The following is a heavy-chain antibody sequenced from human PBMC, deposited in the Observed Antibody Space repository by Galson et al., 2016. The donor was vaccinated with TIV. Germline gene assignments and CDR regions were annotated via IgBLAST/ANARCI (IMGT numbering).Heavy chain of an antibody. J-gene: IGHJ4*02. CDR2: IYPGDSDT. D-gene: IGHD4-23*01. CDR1: GYGFTNYW. V-gene: IGHV5-51*03. Sequence: SGAAVKQPGESLKISCKGSGYGFTNYWIAWVRQMPGKGLQWMGIIYPGDSDTRYSPSFQGQVIISADKSITTAYLQWSTLKASDTAMYYCARGNPGNPNFWGQGTLVTVSS. CDR3: ARGNPGNPNF.